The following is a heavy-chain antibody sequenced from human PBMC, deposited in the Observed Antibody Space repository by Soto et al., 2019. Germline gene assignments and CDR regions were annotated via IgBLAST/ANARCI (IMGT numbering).Heavy chain of an antibody. J-gene: IGHJ6*02. D-gene: IGHD2-2*02. V-gene: IGHV4-59*01. CDR2: IYYSGST. CDR3: ARAQDIVVVPAAIRQGGGMDV. Sequence: PSETLSLTCTVSGGSISSYYWSRIRQPPGKGLEWIGYIYYSGSTNYNPSLKSRVTISVDTSKNQFSLKLSSVTAADTAVYYCARAQDIVVVPAAIRQGGGMDVWGQGTTVTVSS. CDR1: GGSISSYY.